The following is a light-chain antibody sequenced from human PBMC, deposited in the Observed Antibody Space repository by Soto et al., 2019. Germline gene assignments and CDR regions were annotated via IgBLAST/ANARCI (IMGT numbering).Light chain of an antibody. CDR2: DVT. V-gene: IGLV2-14*01. CDR1: SSDVGAYNY. CDR3: TSYTSISTYV. J-gene: IGLJ1*01. Sequence: QSALTQPASVSGPPGQSITISCTGTSSDVGAYNYVSWYQHHPGKSPRLVIYDVTNRPSGISDRFSGSKSGNTASLTISGLLAEEEADYYCTSYTSISTYVFGSGTKVTVL.